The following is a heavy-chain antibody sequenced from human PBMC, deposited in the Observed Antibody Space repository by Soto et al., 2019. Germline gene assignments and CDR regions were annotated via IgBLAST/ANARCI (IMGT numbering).Heavy chain of an antibody. CDR2: IYSSGTT. V-gene: IGHV4-31*03. D-gene: IGHD2-15*01. CDR3: ARETKTYCSGGSCNWFDP. CDR1: GGSISGDGSY. Sequence: QLQESGPGLVKTSETLSLTCSVSGGSISGDGSYWAWIRQSPGKGLEWIGYIYSSGTTYYNPSLRSRASISVDTSKSQFSLRLDSVNAADTAIYYCARETKTYCSGGSCNWFDPWGQGILVAVSS. J-gene: IGHJ5*02.